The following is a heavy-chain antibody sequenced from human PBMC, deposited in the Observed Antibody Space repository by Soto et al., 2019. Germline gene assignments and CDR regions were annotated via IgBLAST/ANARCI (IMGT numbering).Heavy chain of an antibody. CDR3: ARAGAVLGYYGMDV. V-gene: IGHV4-39*07. CDR2: INHSGST. Sequence: PSETLSLTCTVSSGSISSTIYSLDWIRQPPGKGLEWIGEINHSGSTNYNPSLKSRVTISVDTSKNQFSLKLSSVTAADTAVYYCARAGAVLGYYGMDVWGQGTTVTVSS. D-gene: IGHD3-10*01. CDR1: SGSISSTIYS. J-gene: IGHJ6*02.